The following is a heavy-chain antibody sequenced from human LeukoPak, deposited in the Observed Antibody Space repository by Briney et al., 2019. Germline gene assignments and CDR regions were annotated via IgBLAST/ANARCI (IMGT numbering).Heavy chain of an antibody. CDR2: IYYSGST. D-gene: IGHD3-10*01. V-gene: IGHV4-39*07. CDR1: GGSLNSYY. J-gene: IGHJ5*02. CDR3: AKLFGESPLGWFDP. Sequence: NPSETLSLTCTVSGGSLNSYYWGWIRQPPGKGLEWIGSIYYSGSTYYNPSLKSRVTISVDTSKNQFSLKLSSVTAADTAVYYCAKLFGESPLGWFDPWGQGTLVTVSS.